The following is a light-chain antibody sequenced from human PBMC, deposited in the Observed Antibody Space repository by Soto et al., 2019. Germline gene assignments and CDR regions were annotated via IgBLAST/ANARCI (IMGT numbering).Light chain of an antibody. CDR1: QGISSY. J-gene: IGKJ1*01. CDR2: AAS. CDR3: QQSYRTPRT. Sequence: IQLTQSPSSLSASVGDRVIMTCRASQGISSYLNWYQQKPGKAPKLLIYAASSLQSGVPSRFSGSGSGTDFTLTIGSLQPEDFSTYYCQQSYRTPRTFGQGTKVDIK. V-gene: IGKV1-39*01.